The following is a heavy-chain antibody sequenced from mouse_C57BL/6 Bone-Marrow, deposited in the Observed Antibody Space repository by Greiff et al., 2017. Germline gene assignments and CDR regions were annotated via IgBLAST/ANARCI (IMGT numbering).Heavy chain of an antibody. CDR1: GYTFTDYY. CDR2: IFPGSGST. J-gene: IGHJ1*03. Sequence: VQLQQSGPELVKPGASVKISCKASGYTFTDYYINWVKQRPGQGLEWIGWIFPGSGSTYYNEKFKGKATLTVDKSSSTAYMLLSSLTSEDSAVYFCARDGGPYGSGWYFDVWGTGTTVTVSS. D-gene: IGHD1-1*01. CDR3: ARDGGPYGSGWYFDV. V-gene: IGHV1-75*01.